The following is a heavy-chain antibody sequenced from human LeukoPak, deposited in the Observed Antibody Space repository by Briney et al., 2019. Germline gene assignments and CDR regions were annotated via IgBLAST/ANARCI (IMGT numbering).Heavy chain of an antibody. CDR1: GDSIRSSSHY. CDR3: ARGVSGSSLTLYFDY. CDR2: IYYSGST. V-gene: IGHV4-39*01. Sequence: SETLSLTCTVSGDSIRSSSHYWGWIRQPPGKGPDWIGSIYYSGSTYYNPSLKSRVTISVDTPKNQFSLQLNSVTPEDTAVYYCARGVSGSSLTLYFDYWGQGTLVTVSS. D-gene: IGHD1-26*01. J-gene: IGHJ4*02.